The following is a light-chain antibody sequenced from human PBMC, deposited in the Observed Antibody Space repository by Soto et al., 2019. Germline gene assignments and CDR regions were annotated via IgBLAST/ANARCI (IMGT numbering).Light chain of an antibody. Sequence: QSALTQPASVSGSPGQSITISCTGTSSDVGSYNLVSWYQQHPGKAPKLMIYEGSKRPSGVSNRFSGSKSGNTASLTTSGLQDEDEADYYCCSYAGSRAYVFGTGTKLTVL. J-gene: IGLJ1*01. CDR1: SSDVGSYNL. CDR3: CSYAGSRAYV. V-gene: IGLV2-23*01. CDR2: EGS.